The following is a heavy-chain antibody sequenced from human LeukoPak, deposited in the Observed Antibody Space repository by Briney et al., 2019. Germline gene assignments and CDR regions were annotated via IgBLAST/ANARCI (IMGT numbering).Heavy chain of an antibody. CDR3: ARDPYYDFWSGYFYYYMDV. J-gene: IGHJ6*03. V-gene: IGHV3-74*01. CDR2: ISSDGSST. D-gene: IGHD3-3*01. Sequence: PGGSLRLSCAASGFTFSSYWMHWVRQAPGKGLVWVSRISSDGSSTSYADSVKGRFTTSRDNAKNTLYLQMNSLRAEDTAVYYCARDPYYDFWSGYFYYYMDVWGKGTTVTVSS. CDR1: GFTFSSYW.